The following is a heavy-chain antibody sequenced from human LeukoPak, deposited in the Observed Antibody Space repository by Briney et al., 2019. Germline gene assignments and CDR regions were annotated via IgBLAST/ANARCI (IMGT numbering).Heavy chain of an antibody. CDR1: GVSINRFY. CDR2: IYSGVPT. D-gene: IGHD1-1*01. J-gene: IGHJ4*02. Sequence: SETLSLTCTTSGVSINRFYWSWVRQPPGKGLEWIGNIYSGVPTYFNPSLKSRVTISVDPSKNQFSLNLTSVTAADTAMYYCVQTTGWPGFDYWGQGILVTVSS. CDR3: VQTTGWPGFDY. V-gene: IGHV4-4*09.